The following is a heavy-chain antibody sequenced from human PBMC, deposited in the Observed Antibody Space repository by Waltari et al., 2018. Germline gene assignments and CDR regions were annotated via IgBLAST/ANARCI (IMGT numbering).Heavy chain of an antibody. CDR1: GFTFSSYG. CDR2: ISYDGSNK. J-gene: IGHJ6*03. D-gene: IGHD6-19*01. Sequence: QVQLVESGGGVVQPGRSLRLSCAASGFTFSSYGMHWVRQAPGKGMEWVAVISYDGSNKSYADAVKGRFTISRDNSKNTLYLQMNSLRAEDTAVYYCAKDRVAVAGHMDVWGKGTTVTVSS. CDR3: AKDRVAVAGHMDV. V-gene: IGHV3-30*18.